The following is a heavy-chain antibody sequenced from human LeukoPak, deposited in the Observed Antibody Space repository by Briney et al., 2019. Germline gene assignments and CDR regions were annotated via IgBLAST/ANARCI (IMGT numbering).Heavy chain of an antibody. CDR3: AKDLWGTTGTTGPPHWFDP. Sequence: GGSLRLSCAASGFTFDDYAMHWVRQAPGKGLEWVSLISGDGGSTYYADSVKGRFTISRDNSKNSLYPQMNSLRTEDTALYYCAKDLWGTTGTTGPPHWFDPWGQGTLVTVSS. D-gene: IGHD1-1*01. CDR2: ISGDGGST. CDR1: GFTFDDYA. V-gene: IGHV3-43*02. J-gene: IGHJ5*02.